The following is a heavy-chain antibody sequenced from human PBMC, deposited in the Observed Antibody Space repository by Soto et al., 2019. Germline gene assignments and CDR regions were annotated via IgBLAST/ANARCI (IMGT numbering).Heavy chain of an antibody. J-gene: IGHJ5*02. Sequence: SETLSLTCSVSGGSLSSGGYYWTWIRHHPGKDLEWIGYTSYRGNTDYNPSLKSRVTISVDTSRNQFSLKMNSVTAADTAVYYCARDFVGAAATRWFDPWGQGILVTVSS. CDR3: ARDFVGAAATRWFDP. CDR1: GGSLSSGGYY. V-gene: IGHV4-31*03. CDR2: TSYRGNT. D-gene: IGHD2-15*01.